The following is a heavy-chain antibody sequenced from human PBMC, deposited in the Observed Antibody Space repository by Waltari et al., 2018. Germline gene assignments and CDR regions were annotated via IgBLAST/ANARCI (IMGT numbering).Heavy chain of an antibody. J-gene: IGHJ4*02. CDR3: ASASTMFIQGDY. D-gene: IGHD3-10*02. Sequence: ELQLVESGGGLIKPGESLSLSGAASGFAFSSCAMIWVRQAPGKGLEWVSSISDNSNFIFYADSVEGRFTISRDNARNSLYLQMNSLRAEDTAIYYCASASTMFIQGDYWGLGTLVTVSS. CDR1: GFAFSSCA. CDR2: ISDNSNFI. V-gene: IGHV3-21*01.